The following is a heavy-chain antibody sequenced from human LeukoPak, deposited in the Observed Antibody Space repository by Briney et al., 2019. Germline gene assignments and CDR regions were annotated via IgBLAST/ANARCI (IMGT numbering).Heavy chain of an antibody. V-gene: IGHV4-34*01. CDR3: ARVSGYCSGGACYSRRHFDH. CDR2: INHSGST. D-gene: IGHD2-15*01. CDR1: GGSFSGYY. J-gene: IGHJ4*02. Sequence: PSETLSLTCAVYGGSFSGYYWNWIRQPPGKGLEWIGEINHSGSTNYNSSLKSRVTISVDTSKNQFSLKLSSVTAADTAVYYCARVSGYCSGGACYSRRHFDHWGQGTLVTVSS.